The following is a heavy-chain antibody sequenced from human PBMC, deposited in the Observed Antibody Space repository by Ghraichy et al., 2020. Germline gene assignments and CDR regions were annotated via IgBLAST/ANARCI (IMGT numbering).Heavy chain of an antibody. CDR1: GGSISSGDYY. Sequence: SQTLSLTCTVSGGSISSGDYYWSWIRQPPGKGLEWIGYIYYSGSTYYNPSLKSRVTISVDTSKNQFSLKLSSVTAADTAVYYCASSSHPYYYYGMDVWGQGTTVTVSS. V-gene: IGHV4-30-4*01. CDR2: IYYSGST. J-gene: IGHJ6*02. CDR3: ASSSHPYYYYGMDV. D-gene: IGHD2-15*01.